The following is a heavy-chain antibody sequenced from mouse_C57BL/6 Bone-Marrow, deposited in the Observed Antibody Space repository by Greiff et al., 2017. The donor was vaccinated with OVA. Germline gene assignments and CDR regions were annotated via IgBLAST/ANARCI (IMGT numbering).Heavy chain of an antibody. J-gene: IGHJ1*03. CDR3: ASVNDDWYFDV. V-gene: IGHV1-7*01. CDR2: INPSSGYT. CDR1: GYTFTSYW. Sequence: QVQLQQSGAELAKPGASVKLSCKASGYTFTSYWMHWVKQRPGQGLEWIGYINPSSGYTKYNQKFKDKATLTADKSSSTAYMQLSSLTYEDSAVYYCASVNDDWYFDVWGTGTTVTVSS. D-gene: IGHD2-12*01.